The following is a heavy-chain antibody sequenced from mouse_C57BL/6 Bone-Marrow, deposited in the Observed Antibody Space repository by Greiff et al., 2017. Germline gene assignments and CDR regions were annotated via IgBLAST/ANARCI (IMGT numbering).Heavy chain of an antibody. Sequence: EVQGVESGGGLVQPGGSLKLSCAASGFTFSDYYMYWVRQTPERRLEWVAYISNGGGSTYYPDTVKGRFTISRDNAKNTLYLQMSRLQSEDTAMYYCARRAYGYDGLYFDYWGQGTTLTVSS. D-gene: IGHD2-2*01. CDR1: GFTFSDYY. CDR3: ARRAYGYDGLYFDY. J-gene: IGHJ2*01. V-gene: IGHV5-12*01. CDR2: ISNGGGST.